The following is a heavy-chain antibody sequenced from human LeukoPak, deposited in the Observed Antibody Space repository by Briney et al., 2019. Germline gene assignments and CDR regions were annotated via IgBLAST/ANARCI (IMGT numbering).Heavy chain of an antibody. CDR3: AKPVYDTNSGNFGIDY. J-gene: IGHJ4*02. D-gene: IGHD2-8*01. CDR1: GFTFSAYG. CDR2: MSYDGRHI. Sequence: GGSLRLSCAASGFTFSAYGMHWVRQAPGKGLEWVAVMSYDGRHIYYADSVKGRFTISRDSSKNTLHLQMNSLRTEDTAVYFCAKPVYDTNSGNFGIDYWGQGTLVTVSS. V-gene: IGHV3-30*18.